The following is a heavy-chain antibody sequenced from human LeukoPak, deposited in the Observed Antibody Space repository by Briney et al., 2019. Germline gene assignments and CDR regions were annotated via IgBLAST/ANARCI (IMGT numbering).Heavy chain of an antibody. V-gene: IGHV3-33*01. CDR3: ARGPPQMIVPIY. CDR2: IWYDGSNK. Sequence: PGGSLRLSCAASGFTFSSYGMHWVRQAPGKGLEWVAVIWYDGSNKYYADSVKGRFTISRDNSKNTLYLQMNSLRVEDTAVYYCARGPPQMIVPIYWGQGTLVTVSS. J-gene: IGHJ4*02. D-gene: IGHD3-22*01. CDR1: GFTFSSYG.